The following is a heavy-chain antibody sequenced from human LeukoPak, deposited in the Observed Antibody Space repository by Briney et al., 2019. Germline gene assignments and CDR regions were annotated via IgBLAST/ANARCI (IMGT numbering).Heavy chain of an antibody. CDR1: GGSFSGYY. CDR3: ARHRRGSSWYAYKDWFDP. V-gene: IGHV4-34*01. CDR2: INHSGST. Sequence: PSGTLSLTCAVYGGSFSGYYWSWIRQPPGKGLEWIGEINHSGSTNYNPSLKSRVTISVDTSKNQFSLKLSSVTAADTAVYYCARHRRGSSWYAYKDWFDPWGQGTLVTVSS. D-gene: IGHD6-13*01. J-gene: IGHJ5*02.